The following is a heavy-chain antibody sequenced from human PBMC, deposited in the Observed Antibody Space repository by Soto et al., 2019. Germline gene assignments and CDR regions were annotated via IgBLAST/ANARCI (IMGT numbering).Heavy chain of an antibody. D-gene: IGHD5-12*01. CDR3: ASERVAEMATGGYFDN. CDR1: GGTFSDLA. V-gene: IGHV1-69*01. Sequence: QVHLVQSGAEVKKPGSSVKVSCKTSGGTFSDLAFSWVRQAPRQGLEWVGGIIPLFGTPKYAREFQGRVSISADESSNPVYMELRSLRSEDTAVYYCASERVAEMATGGYFDNWGQGTLVTVSS. CDR2: IIPLFGTP. J-gene: IGHJ4*02.